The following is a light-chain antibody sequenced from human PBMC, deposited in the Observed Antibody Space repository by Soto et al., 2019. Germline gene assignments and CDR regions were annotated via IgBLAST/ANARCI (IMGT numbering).Light chain of an antibody. J-gene: IGKJ1*01. V-gene: IGKV1-5*01. CDR3: QQYNSYST. CDR2: DAS. CDR1: QSINNL. Sequence: DVQMTQSPSTLSASVGDRVTITCRASQSINNLLAWYQQKPGKAPKLLIYDASSLESGVPSRFSGSGSGTEFTLTISSLQPDDFATYYCQQYNSYSTFGQGTKVDI.